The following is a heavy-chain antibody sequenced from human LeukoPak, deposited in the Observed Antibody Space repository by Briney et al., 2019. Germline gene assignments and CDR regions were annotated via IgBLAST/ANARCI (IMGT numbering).Heavy chain of an antibody. D-gene: IGHD3-16*01. V-gene: IGHV4-59*01. CDR1: GGSISSYY. Sequence: SETLSLTCTVSGGSISSYYWSWIRQPPGKGLEWIGYIYSSGSTDYNPSLKSRVTISVDTSTSQFSLKLSSVTAADTAIYYCARDPSTFYFDYWGQGALVTVSS. CDR2: IYSSGST. CDR3: ARDPSTFYFDY. J-gene: IGHJ4*02.